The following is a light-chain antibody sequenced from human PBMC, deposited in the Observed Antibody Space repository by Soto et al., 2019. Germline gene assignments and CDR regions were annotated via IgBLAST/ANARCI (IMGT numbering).Light chain of an antibody. CDR2: YDD. J-gene: IGLJ2*01. V-gene: IGLV1-36*01. CDR3: AAWDDSLNALV. CDR1: SSNIGNNA. Sequence: QSVLTQPPSVSEAPRQRVTISCSGSSSNIGNNAVNRYQQLPGKAPKHLIYYDDLLPSGVSDRFFGSKSGTSASLAISGLQSADEADYYCAAWDDSLNALVFGGGTKLTVL.